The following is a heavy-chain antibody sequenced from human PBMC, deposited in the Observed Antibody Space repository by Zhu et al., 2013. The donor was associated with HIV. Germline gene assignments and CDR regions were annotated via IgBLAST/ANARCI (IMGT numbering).Heavy chain of an antibody. D-gene: IGHD3-3*01. V-gene: IGHV1-46*01. CDR2: INPSGGST. CDR3: ARGRLTILGVVLQGDDAFDI. J-gene: IGHJ3*02. Sequence: QVQLVQSGAEVKKPGASVKVSCKASGYTFTSYYMHWVRQAPGQGLEWMGIINPSGGSTSYAQKFQGRVTMTRDTSTSTVYMELSSLRSEDTAVYYCARGRLTILGVVLQGDDAFDIWGQGTMVTVSS. CDR1: GYTFTSYY.